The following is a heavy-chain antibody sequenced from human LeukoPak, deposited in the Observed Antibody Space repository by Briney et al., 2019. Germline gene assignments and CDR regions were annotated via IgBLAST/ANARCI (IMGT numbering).Heavy chain of an antibody. CDR3: ATLVPTRYYFDY. J-gene: IGHJ4*02. CDR1: GGSITSSSHY. V-gene: IGHV4-39*01. Sequence: PSETLSLTCTASGGSITSSSHYWGWIRQPPGKGLQWLGLIYYDGSAYYNLSLKSRVTIFIDTSKNQFSLRLTSVTAADTAVYFCATLVPTRYYFDYWGQGTLVTVSS. D-gene: IGHD5-12*01. CDR2: IYYDGSA.